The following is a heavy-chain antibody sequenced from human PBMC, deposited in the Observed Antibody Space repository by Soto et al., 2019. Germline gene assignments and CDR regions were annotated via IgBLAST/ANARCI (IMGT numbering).Heavy chain of an antibody. J-gene: IGHJ4*02. Sequence: LARQMPGKGLEWMGRIDPSDSYTNYSPSFQGHVTISADKSISTAYLQWSSLKASDTAMYYCATGYSSSWSGGDYWGQGTLVTSPQ. D-gene: IGHD6-13*01. V-gene: IGHV5-10-1*01. CDR3: ATGYSSSWSGGDY. CDR2: IDPSDSYT.